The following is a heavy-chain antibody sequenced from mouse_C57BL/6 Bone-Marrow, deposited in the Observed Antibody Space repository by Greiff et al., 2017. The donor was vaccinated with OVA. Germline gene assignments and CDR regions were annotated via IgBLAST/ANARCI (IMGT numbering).Heavy chain of an antibody. D-gene: IGHD1-1*01. CDR3: VRHGIYYGSSWFAY. V-gene: IGHV10-1*01. CDR2: IRSKSNNYAT. CDR1: GFSFNTYA. Sequence: EVKLQQSGGGLVQPKGSLKLSCAASGFSFNTYAMNWVRQAPGKGLEWVARIRSKSNNYATYYADSVKDRFTISRDDSESMLYLQMNNLKTEDTAMYYCVRHGIYYGSSWFAYWGQGTLVTVSA. J-gene: IGHJ3*01.